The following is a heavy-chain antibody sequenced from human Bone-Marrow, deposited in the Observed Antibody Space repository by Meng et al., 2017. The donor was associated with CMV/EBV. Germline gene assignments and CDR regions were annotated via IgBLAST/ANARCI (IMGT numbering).Heavy chain of an antibody. CDR3: AKDGGICSSTSCSFYYYGMDV. CDR2: ISWNSGSI. D-gene: IGHD2-2*01. J-gene: IGHJ6*02. Sequence: GGSLRLSCAASGFTFDDYAMHWVRQAPGKGLEWVSGISWNSGSIGYADSVKGRFTISRDNAKNSLYLQMNSLRAEDTALYYCAKDGGICSSTSCSFYYYGMDVWGHGTKVTSP. CDR1: GFTFDDYA. V-gene: IGHV3-9*01.